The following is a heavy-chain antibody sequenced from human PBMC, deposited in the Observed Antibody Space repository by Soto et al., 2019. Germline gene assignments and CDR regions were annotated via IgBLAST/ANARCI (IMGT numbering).Heavy chain of an antibody. D-gene: IGHD6-13*01. V-gene: IGHV4-31*03. Sequence: QVQLQESGPGLVKPSQNLSLTCTVSGGSISSGGYYWSWIRQHPGKGLEWIGYIYYSGSTYYNPSLKSRVTISVYTSNNQFSLKLSSVTSADTAVYYCARAAHYSSPFRWFDPWGQGTLVTVSS. CDR1: GGSISSGGYY. CDR3: ARAAHYSSPFRWFDP. CDR2: IYYSGST. J-gene: IGHJ5*02.